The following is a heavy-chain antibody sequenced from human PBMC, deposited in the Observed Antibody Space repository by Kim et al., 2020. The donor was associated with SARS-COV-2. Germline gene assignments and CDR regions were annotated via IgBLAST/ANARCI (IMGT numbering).Heavy chain of an antibody. J-gene: IGHJ4*02. CDR3: ARLALGSYYKFDY. D-gene: IGHD3-10*01. V-gene: IGHV5-51*01. Sequence: YSPSFQGQVTISADKSIGPAYLQWSSLKASDTAMYYCARLALGSYYKFDYWGQGTLVTVSS.